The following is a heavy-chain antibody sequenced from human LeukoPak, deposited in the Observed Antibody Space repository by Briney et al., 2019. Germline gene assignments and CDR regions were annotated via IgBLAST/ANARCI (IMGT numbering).Heavy chain of an antibody. CDR3: ARRGEYNWNDYYYYYYMDV. J-gene: IGHJ6*03. CDR1: GYTFTGYY. D-gene: IGHD1-20*01. Sequence: ASVKVSCKASGYTFTGYYMHWVRQAPGQGLEWMGWINPNSGGTNYAQKFQGRVTMTRDTSISTAYMELSRLRSDDTAVYYCARRGEYNWNDYYYYYYMDVWGKGTTVTVSS. V-gene: IGHV1-2*02. CDR2: INPNSGGT.